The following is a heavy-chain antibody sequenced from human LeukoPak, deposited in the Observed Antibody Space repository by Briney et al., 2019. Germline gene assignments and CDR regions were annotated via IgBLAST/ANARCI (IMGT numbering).Heavy chain of an antibody. V-gene: IGHV1-2*02. J-gene: IGHJ5*02. D-gene: IGHD3-10*01. Sequence: ASVKVSCKASGYTFTGYYMHWVRQAPGQGLEWMGWINPNSGGTNYAQKFQGRVTMTRNTSISTAYMELSSLRSEDTAVYYCARGLWFGPFDPWGQGTLVTVSS. CDR2: INPNSGGT. CDR1: GYTFTGYY. CDR3: ARGLWFGPFDP.